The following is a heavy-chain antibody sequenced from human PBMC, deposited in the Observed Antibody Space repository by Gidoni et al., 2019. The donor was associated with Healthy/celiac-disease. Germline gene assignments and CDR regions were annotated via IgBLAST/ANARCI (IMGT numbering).Heavy chain of an antibody. Sequence: QVQLVESGGGLVKPGGSLRLYCAASGFTSSDYYLSWIRQAPGKGLEWVSDISRSGSTIYYADSVKGRFTISRDNAKNSLYLQMNSLRAEDTAVYYCARDSRAVAGNYYYGMDVWGQGTTVTVSS. J-gene: IGHJ6*02. CDR2: ISRSGSTI. D-gene: IGHD6-19*01. CDR1: GFTSSDYY. V-gene: IGHV3-11*01. CDR3: ARDSRAVAGNYYYGMDV.